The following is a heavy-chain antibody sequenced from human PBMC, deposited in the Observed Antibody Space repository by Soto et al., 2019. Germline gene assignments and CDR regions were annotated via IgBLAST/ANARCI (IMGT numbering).Heavy chain of an antibody. D-gene: IGHD2-21*02. CDR1: GFTFSSYA. J-gene: IGHJ5*02. Sequence: QVQLVESGGGVVQPGRSLRLSSAASGFTFSSYAMHWVRQAPGKGLEWVAVISYDGSNKYYADSVKGRFTISRDNSKNTLYLQMNSLRAEDTAVYYCARVSSDSGYNWFDPWGQGTLVTVSS. V-gene: IGHV3-30-3*01. CDR3: ARVSSDSGYNWFDP. CDR2: ISYDGSNK.